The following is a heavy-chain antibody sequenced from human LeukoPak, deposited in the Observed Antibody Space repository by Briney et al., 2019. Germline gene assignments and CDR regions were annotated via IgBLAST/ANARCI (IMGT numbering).Heavy chain of an antibody. J-gene: IGHJ4*02. CDR1: GYTFTGYY. CDR3: ARTLYIAAAPGGFDY. D-gene: IGHD6-13*01. Sequence: GASVKVSCKASGYTFTGYYLHWVRQAPGQGLEWMGWINPNNGATNYAQKFQGRVTMTRDTSISTAYMELSSLTSDDTAVYYCARTLYIAAAPGGFDYWGQGTLVAVSS. V-gene: IGHV1-2*02. CDR2: INPNNGAT.